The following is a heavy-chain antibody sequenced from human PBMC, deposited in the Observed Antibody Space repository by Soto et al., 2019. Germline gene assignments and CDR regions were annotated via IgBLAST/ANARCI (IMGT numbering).Heavy chain of an antibody. CDR3: ARDRRDYTSWGDWFDP. J-gene: IGHJ5*02. Sequence: EVQLVESGGGLVKPGGSLRLSCAASGFTFSSYSLNWVRQAPGKGLEWVSSISSSSSDIYYADSVKGRFTISRDNAKNSLYLQVNSLKAGDTALYYCARDRRDYTSWGDWFDPWGQGTLVTVSS. D-gene: IGHD4-4*01. V-gene: IGHV3-21*01. CDR2: ISSSSSDI. CDR1: GFTFSSYS.